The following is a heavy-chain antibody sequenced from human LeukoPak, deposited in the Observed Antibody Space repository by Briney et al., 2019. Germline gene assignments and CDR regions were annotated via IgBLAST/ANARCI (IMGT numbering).Heavy chain of an antibody. CDR3: ARVGGYCSGESCFDY. CDR2: ISAYNGNA. J-gene: IGHJ4*02. V-gene: IGHV1-18*01. Sequence: GASVKVSCKASGYTFSDFGISWVRQAPGQGLEWMGWISAYNGNADYAQKLQGRVTMTTDTSTSTAYMELRSLRSDDTAVYFCARVGGYCSGESCFDYWGQGTLVTVSS. D-gene: IGHD2-15*01. CDR1: GYTFSDFG.